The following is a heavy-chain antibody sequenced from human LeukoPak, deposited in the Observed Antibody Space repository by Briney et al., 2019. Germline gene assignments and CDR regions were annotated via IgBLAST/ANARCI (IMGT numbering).Heavy chain of an antibody. Sequence: PSQTLSLTCTVSGGSISSGGYYWSWIRQHPGKGLEWIGYIYYSGSTYYNPSLKSRVTISVDTSKNQFSLKLSSVTAADTAVYYCARWEGHMVSYFDYWGQGTLVTVSS. CDR1: GGSISSGGYY. D-gene: IGHD1-26*01. J-gene: IGHJ4*02. V-gene: IGHV4-31*03. CDR3: ARWEGHMVSYFDY. CDR2: IYYSGST.